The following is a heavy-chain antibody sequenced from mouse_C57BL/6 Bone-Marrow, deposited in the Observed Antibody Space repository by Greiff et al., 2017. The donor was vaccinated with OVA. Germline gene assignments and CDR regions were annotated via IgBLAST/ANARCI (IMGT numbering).Heavy chain of an antibody. V-gene: IGHV1-50*01. Sequence: VQLQQPGAELVKPGASVKLSCKASGYTFTSYWMQWVKQRPGQGLEWIGEIDPAGSNTYYNQKFKGKATLTVDTSSSTAYMQLSSLTSEDSAVDYCARGAYGNYLYWGQGTLVTVSA. D-gene: IGHD2-1*01. CDR2: IDPAGSNT. CDR3: ARGAYGNYLY. J-gene: IGHJ3*01. CDR1: GYTFTSYW.